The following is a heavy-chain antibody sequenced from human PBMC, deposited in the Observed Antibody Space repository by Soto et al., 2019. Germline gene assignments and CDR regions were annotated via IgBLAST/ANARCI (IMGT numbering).Heavy chain of an antibody. Sequence: SETLSLTCAVYGGSFSGYYWSWIRQPPWKGLEWIGEINHSGSTNYNPSLKSRVTISVDTSKNQFSLKLSSVTAADTAVYYCATLYSSSSYHYYYGMDVWGQGTTVTVSS. D-gene: IGHD6-6*01. J-gene: IGHJ6*02. CDR3: ATLYSSSSYHYYYGMDV. CDR2: INHSGST. V-gene: IGHV4-34*01. CDR1: GGSFSGYY.